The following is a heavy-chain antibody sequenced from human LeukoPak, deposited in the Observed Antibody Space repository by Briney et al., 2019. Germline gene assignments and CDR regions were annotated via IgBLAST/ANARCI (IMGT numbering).Heavy chain of an antibody. CDR3: ATALTCSSIRCLSRWYFDL. Sequence: GGSLRLSCAASGITFSSYGRHWVRQAQGTGPEWVASIRYDGSKEYYADSVKGRFSISGDSSKVYLQMNSLTTEDTAVYYCATALTCSSIRCLSRWYFDLWGRGTLVTVSS. J-gene: IGHJ2*01. CDR1: GITFSSYG. V-gene: IGHV3-30*02. CDR2: IRYDGSKE. D-gene: IGHD2-2*01.